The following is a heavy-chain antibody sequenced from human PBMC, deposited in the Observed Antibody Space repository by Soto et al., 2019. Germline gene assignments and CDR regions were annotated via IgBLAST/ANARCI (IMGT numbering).Heavy chain of an antibody. V-gene: IGHV4-31*03. CDR1: GGSISSGGYY. D-gene: IGHD1-7*01. CDR3: ERLKWNYVEGWFDA. CDR2: IYYSGST. Sequence: SETLSLTCTVSGGSISSGGYYWSWIRQHPGKGLEWIGYIYYSGSTYYNPSLKSRVTISVDTSKNQFSLKLSSVTAADTAVYYCERLKWNYVEGWFDAWGQGTLVTVSS. J-gene: IGHJ5*02.